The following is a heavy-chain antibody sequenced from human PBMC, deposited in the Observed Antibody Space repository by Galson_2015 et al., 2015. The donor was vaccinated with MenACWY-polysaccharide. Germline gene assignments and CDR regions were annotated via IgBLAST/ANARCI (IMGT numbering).Heavy chain of an antibody. Sequence: SLRLSCAASGFNFDSYAMHWVRHGPGKGLEWVSLIRGDGITTDYADSVKGRFTVSRDNSKNSLYQQLNSLRAEDTAFYYCAKDYGDFGPDFWGQGTLVTVSS. CDR2: IRGDGITT. CDR3: AKDYGDFGPDF. V-gene: IGHV3-43*02. J-gene: IGHJ4*02. CDR1: GFNFDSYA. D-gene: IGHD4-17*01.